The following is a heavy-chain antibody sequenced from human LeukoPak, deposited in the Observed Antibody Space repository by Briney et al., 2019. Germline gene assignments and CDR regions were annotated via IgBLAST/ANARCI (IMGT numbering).Heavy chain of an antibody. Sequence: GGSLRLSCAASGFTFSSYGMHWVRQAPGKGLEWVAVISYDGSNKYYADSVKGRFTISRDNSKNTLYLQMNSLRAEDTAVYYCAKNIAATVFRYYYMDVWGKGTTVTVSS. CDR3: AKNIAATVFRYYYMDV. D-gene: IGHD2-15*01. J-gene: IGHJ6*03. CDR1: GFTFSSYG. CDR2: ISYDGSNK. V-gene: IGHV3-30*18.